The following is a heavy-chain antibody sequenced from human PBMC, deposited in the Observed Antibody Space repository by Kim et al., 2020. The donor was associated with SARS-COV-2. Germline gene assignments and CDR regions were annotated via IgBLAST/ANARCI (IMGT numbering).Heavy chain of an antibody. Sequence: GGSLRLSCAASGFTFSSYSMNWVRQAPGKGLEWVSSISSSSSYIYYADSVKGRFTISRDNAKNSLYLQMNSLRAEDTAVYYCARDIYDSSGYYRDGPNFWGQGTLVTVSS. CDR3: ARDIYDSSGYYRDGPNF. V-gene: IGHV3-21*01. CDR1: GFTFSSYS. D-gene: IGHD3-22*01. CDR2: ISSSSSYI. J-gene: IGHJ4*02.